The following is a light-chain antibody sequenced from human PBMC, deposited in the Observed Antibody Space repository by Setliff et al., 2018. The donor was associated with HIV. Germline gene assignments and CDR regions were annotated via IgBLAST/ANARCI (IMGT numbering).Light chain of an antibody. CDR1: SSDVGGYSY. J-gene: IGLJ1*01. V-gene: IGLV2-14*01. Sequence: QSALAQPASVSGSPGQSITISCTGTSSDVGGYSYVSWYQQHPGKALKLIIYEVRNRPSGVSNRFSGSKSGNTASLTISGLQAEDEADYYCSSYASSNTLPFGTGTKVTVL. CDR2: EVR. CDR3: SSYASSNTLP.